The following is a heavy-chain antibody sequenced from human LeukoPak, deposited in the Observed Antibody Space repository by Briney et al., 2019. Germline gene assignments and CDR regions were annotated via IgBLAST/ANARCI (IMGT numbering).Heavy chain of an antibody. D-gene: IGHD3-3*01. V-gene: IGHV3-7*03. Sequence: QTGGSLRLSCVASGFTFSSYWMSWVRHVPGKGLEWVGNVNHDGREKYYVDSVKGRFTISRDNGKNSLYLQTNNLRAEDTAVYRCARVVLIGVVMPLYAMDVWGQGTTVTVS. CDR3: ARVVLIGVVMPLYAMDV. CDR2: VNHDGREK. J-gene: IGHJ6*02. CDR1: GFTFSSYW.